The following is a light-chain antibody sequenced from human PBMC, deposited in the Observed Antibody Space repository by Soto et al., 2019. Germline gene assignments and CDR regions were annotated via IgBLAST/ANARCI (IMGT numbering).Light chain of an antibody. CDR1: QSISSW. CDR3: QQYTNTNNPWM. V-gene: IGKV1-5*01. J-gene: IGKJ1*01. CDR2: DAS. Sequence: DIQMAQSPSTLSASVGDRVSITCRGGQSISSWLAWYQQKPGKAPKLLVYDASTLQSGVASRFSGSGSGTEFTLIISGLQPDDSATYYCQQYTNTNNPWMFGQGTKVDIK.